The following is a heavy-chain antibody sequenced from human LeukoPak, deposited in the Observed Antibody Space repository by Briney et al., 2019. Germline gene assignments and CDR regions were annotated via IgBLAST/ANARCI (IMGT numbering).Heavy chain of an antibody. CDR2: IWYDGSNK. CDR1: GFTFSSYG. CDR3: ARDGGRITMIVVDIALDY. D-gene: IGHD3-22*01. V-gene: IGHV3-33*01. Sequence: GRSLRLSCAASGFTFSSYGMHWVRQAPGKGLEWVAVIWYDGSNKYYAGSVKGRFTISRDNSKNTLYLQMNSLRAEDTAVYYCARDGGRITMIVVDIALDYWGQGTLVTVSS. J-gene: IGHJ4*02.